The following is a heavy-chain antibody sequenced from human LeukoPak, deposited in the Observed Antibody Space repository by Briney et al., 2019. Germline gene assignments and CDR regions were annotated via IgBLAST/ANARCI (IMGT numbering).Heavy chain of an antibody. CDR1: GYTFTGYY. D-gene: IGHD2-2*01. V-gene: IGHV3-30*02. CDR3: AKVRYQLLIDY. CDR2: IRYDGSNK. Sequence: SCKASGYTFTGYYMHWVRQAPGKGLEWVAFIRYDGSNKYYADSVKGRFTISRDNSKNTLYLQMNSLRADDTAVYYCAKVRYQLLIDYWGQGTLVTVSS. J-gene: IGHJ4*02.